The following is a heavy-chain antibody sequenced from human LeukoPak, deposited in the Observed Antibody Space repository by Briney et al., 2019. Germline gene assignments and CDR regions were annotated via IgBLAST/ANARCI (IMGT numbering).Heavy chain of an antibody. V-gene: IGHV4-34*01. CDR1: GGSFSGYY. D-gene: IGHD4-17*01. CDR2: INHSGST. J-gene: IGHJ6*02. CDR3: ARYYGDYVVRNYYYGMDV. Sequence: SETLSLTCAVYGGSFSGYYWSWIRQPPGEGLEWIGEINHSGSTNYNPSLKSRVTISVDTSKNQFSLKLSSVTAADTAVYYCARYYGDYVVRNYYYGMDVWGQGTTVTVSS.